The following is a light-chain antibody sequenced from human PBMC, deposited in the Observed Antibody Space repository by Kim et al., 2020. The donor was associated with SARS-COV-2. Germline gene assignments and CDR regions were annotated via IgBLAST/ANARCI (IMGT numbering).Light chain of an antibody. CDR3: QQYDNLPPRLT. J-gene: IGKJ4*01. Sequence: DIQMTQSPSSLSASVGDRVTITCQASQDISNYLNWYQQKPGKAPKLLIYDASNLETGVPSRFSGSGSGTDFTFTISSLQPEDIATYSCQQYDNLPPRLTFGGGTKVEIK. CDR2: DAS. V-gene: IGKV1-33*01. CDR1: QDISNY.